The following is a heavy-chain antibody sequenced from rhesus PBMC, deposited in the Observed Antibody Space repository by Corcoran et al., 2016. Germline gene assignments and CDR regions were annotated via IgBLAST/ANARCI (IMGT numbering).Heavy chain of an antibody. V-gene: IGHV2-174*01. J-gene: IGHJ4*01. CDR1: GFSISTSGMG. Sequence: QVTLKESGPALVKPTQTLTLTCTFSGFSISTSGMGVGWIRQPPGKAVEWLALIYWDDDTYYSTFLEGSLTISKDTSQNQFVLTMTNMDPVDTATSYCARAMSLIAAGDYWGQGVLVTVSS. D-gene: IGHD6-13*01. CDR3: ARAMSLIAAGDY. CDR2: IYWDDDT.